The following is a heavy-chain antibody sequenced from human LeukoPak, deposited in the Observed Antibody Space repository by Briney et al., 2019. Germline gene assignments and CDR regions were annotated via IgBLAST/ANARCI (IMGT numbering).Heavy chain of an antibody. J-gene: IGHJ4*02. CDR2: IIPIFGTA. D-gene: IGHD2-15*01. Sequence: SVKVSCKASGGTFSSYGISWVRQAPGQGLEWVGGIIPIFGTANYAQKFQGRVTITADKSTSTAYMELSSLRSEDTAVYYCAKTPVGVVTLDYWGQGTLVTVSS. CDR3: AKTPVGVVTLDY. V-gene: IGHV1-69*06. CDR1: GGTFSSYG.